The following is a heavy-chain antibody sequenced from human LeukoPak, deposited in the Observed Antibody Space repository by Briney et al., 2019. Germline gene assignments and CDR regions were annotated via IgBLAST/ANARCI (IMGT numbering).Heavy chain of an antibody. V-gene: IGHV3-33*06. CDR2: IWYDGSNK. CDR1: GFTFSSYG. D-gene: IGHD3-9*01. Sequence: GGSLRLSCAASGFTFSSYGMHWVRQAPGKGLEWVAVIWYDGSNKYYADSVKGRFTISRDNSKNTLYLQMNSLRAEDTAVYYCAKDVLRYFDWGYFDYWGQGTLVTVSS. CDR3: AKDVLRYFDWGYFDY. J-gene: IGHJ4*02.